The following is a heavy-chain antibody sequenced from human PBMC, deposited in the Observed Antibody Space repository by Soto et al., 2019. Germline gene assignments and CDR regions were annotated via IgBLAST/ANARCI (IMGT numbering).Heavy chain of an antibody. V-gene: IGHV4-31*03. CDR3: ASAPYGSGSPSDYHHYGMDV. J-gene: IGHJ6*02. CDR1: GGSISSGGHY. D-gene: IGHD3-10*01. CDR2: IYYTGST. Sequence: PSETLSLTYTVSGGSISSGGHYWSWIRQHPGKGLEWIGYIYYTGSTYYNPSVKSRVTISVDTSKNQFSLKLYSVTAADTAVYYCASAPYGSGSPSDYHHYGMDVWGQGTTVTVSS.